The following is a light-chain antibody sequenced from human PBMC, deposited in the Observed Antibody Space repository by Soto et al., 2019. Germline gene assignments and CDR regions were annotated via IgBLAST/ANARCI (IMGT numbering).Light chain of an antibody. CDR3: CSYTVSGTYV. Sequence: QSVLTQPASVCGSPGQSITISCTGTSSDVGGYNYVSWYQQHPGKAPKLMIYAVSNRRSGVSNRFSCSKSGNTATLTISGLQAEGEADYYCCSYTVSGTYVFGTGTKVTVL. CDR1: SSDVGGYNY. V-gene: IGLV2-14*01. CDR2: AVS. J-gene: IGLJ1*01.